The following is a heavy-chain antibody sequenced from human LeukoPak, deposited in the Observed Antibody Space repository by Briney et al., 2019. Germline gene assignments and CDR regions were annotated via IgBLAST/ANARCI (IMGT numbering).Heavy chain of an antibody. CDR1: GGTFSSYA. CDR2: IIPIFGTA. J-gene: IGHJ4*02. CDR3: ARWVYYYDSSGYYRDY. V-gene: IGHV1-69*13. D-gene: IGHD3-22*01. Sequence: ALVKVSCKASGGTFSSYAISWVRQAPGQGLEWMGGIIPIFGTANYAQKFQGRVTITADESTSTAYMELSSLRSEDTAVYYCARWVYYYDSSGYYRDYWGQGTLVTVSS.